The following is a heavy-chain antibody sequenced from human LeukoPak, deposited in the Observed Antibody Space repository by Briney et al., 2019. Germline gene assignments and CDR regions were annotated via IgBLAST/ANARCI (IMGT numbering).Heavy chain of an antibody. Sequence: SETLSLTCTVSGGSLSSSPYYWGWIRQRPGKGLEWIGSISYSGSTQYNPSLKSRVDIFLHSSKNQFSLELTSVTAADTAVFYCARPAADFSTAHYTRGYYYMDVWGKGTPVTVSS. V-gene: IGHV4-39*01. CDR1: GGSLSSSPYY. CDR3: ARPAADFSTAHYTRGYYYMDV. CDR2: ISYSGST. J-gene: IGHJ6*03. D-gene: IGHD3/OR15-3a*01.